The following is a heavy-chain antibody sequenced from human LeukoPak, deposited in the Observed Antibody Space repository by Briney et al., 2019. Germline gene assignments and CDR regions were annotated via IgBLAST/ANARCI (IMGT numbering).Heavy chain of an antibody. D-gene: IGHD6-13*01. V-gene: IGHV3-30*02. Sequence: GGSLRLSCAASGFTFSSYGMHWVRQAPGKGLEWVAFIRYDGSNKYYADSVKGRFTISRDNSKNTLYLQMNSLRAEDTAVYYCVRELGSWSKGYFDYWGQGTLVTVSS. CDR1: GFTFSSYG. CDR2: IRYDGSNK. J-gene: IGHJ4*02. CDR3: VRELGSWSKGYFDY.